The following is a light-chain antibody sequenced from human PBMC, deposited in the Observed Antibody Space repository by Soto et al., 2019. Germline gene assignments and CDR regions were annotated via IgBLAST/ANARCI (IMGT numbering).Light chain of an antibody. J-gene: IGLJ1*01. CDR3: CSYAGDKTYV. Sequence: QSVLTQPGCVSGSLGQSITISCTVTGSDVRTYNLVSWYQQHPGKVPKLIIYEASKRPSGVSNRFSGSQPGNTASLTVSGLQAEDEADYYCCSYAGDKTYVFGSGTKVTAL. V-gene: IGLV2-23*01. CDR2: EAS. CDR1: GSDVRTYNL.